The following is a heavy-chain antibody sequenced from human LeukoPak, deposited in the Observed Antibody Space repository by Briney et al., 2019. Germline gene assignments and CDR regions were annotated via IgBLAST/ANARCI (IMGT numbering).Heavy chain of an antibody. CDR3: ARGVTFDY. V-gene: IGHV4-34*01. CDR2: INHSGST. D-gene: IGHD2-21*02. CDR1: GGSFSDYY. Sequence: SETLSLTCAVYGGSFSDYYWSWIRQPPGKGLEWIGEINHSGSTNYNPPLKGRVTISVDTSKNQFSLKLSSVTAADTAVYYCARGVTFDYWGQGTLVTVSS. J-gene: IGHJ4*02.